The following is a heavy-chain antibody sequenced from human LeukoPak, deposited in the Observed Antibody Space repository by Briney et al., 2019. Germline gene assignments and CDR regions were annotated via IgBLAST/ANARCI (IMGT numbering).Heavy chain of an antibody. J-gene: IGHJ3*02. D-gene: IGHD3-22*01. CDR2: IYYSGST. CDR3: ARVAPIVNDYYDSSGYYDAFDI. Sequence: PSETLSLTCTVSGGSISSGGYYWSWIRQHPGKGLGWIGYIYYSGSTYYNPSLKSRVTISVDTSKNQFSLKLSSVTAADTAVYYCARVAPIVNDYYDSSGYYDAFDIWGQGTMVTVSS. V-gene: IGHV4-31*03. CDR1: GGSISSGGYY.